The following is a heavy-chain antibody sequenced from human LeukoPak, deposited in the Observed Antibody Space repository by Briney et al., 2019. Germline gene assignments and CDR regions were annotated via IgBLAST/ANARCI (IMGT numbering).Heavy chain of an antibody. J-gene: IGHJ5*02. V-gene: IGHV1-2*02. Sequence: ASVKVSCKASGYTFTGYYLHGVRQAPGQGLEWMGCINPNSGGTKFAQKFQGRLTMTRDTSISTAYIDLSSLRSDDTAIYYCTRWGYYGDYNYFDPWGQGTLVTVSS. CDR1: GYTFTGYY. CDR2: INPNSGGT. CDR3: TRWGYYGDYNYFDP. D-gene: IGHD4-17*01.